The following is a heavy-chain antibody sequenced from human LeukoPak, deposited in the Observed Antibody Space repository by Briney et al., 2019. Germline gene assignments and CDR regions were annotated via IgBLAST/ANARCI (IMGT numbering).Heavy chain of an antibody. D-gene: IGHD1-1*01. CDR3: AREGTSGTHLNWFDP. CDR2: IYYSGGT. Sequence: SETLSLTCTLSGDSIGSYYWGWIRQPPGKGLEWIGYIYYSGGTNYNPSLKSRVTISVDTSKNQFSLKLSPVTAADTAVYYCAREGTSGTHLNWFDPWGQGTLVTVSS. J-gene: IGHJ5*02. V-gene: IGHV4-59*01. CDR1: GDSIGSYY.